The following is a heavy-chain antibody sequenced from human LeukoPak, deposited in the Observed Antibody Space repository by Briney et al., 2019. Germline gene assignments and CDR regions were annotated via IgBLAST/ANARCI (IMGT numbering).Heavy chain of an antibody. CDR1: GYSISSGYY. CDR3: ARSGGAIAARPGVSIVDY. J-gene: IGHJ4*02. D-gene: IGHD6-6*01. V-gene: IGHV4-38-2*02. Sequence: PSETLSLTCTVSGYSISSGYYWGWIRQPPGKGLEWIGSIYHSGSTYYNPSFKSRLTISVDTSNNQFSLKLSSVTAEDTAVYYCARSGGAIAARPGVSIVDYWGQGTLVTVSS. CDR2: IYHSGST.